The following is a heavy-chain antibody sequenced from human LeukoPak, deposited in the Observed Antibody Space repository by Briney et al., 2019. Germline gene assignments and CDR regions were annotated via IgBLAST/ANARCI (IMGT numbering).Heavy chain of an antibody. CDR3: AHSRCSSTSCYRGFDY. CDR1: GFSLSTSGVG. J-gene: IGHJ4*02. CDR2: TYWDDDK. V-gene: IGHV2-5*02. Sequence: SGPTLVNPTQTLTLTCTFSGFSLSTSGVGVGWIRQPPGKALEWLALTYWDDDKRYSPSLKSRLTITKDTSKNQVVLTMTNMDPVDTATYYCAHSRCSSTSCYRGFDYWGQGTLVTVSS. D-gene: IGHD2-2*01.